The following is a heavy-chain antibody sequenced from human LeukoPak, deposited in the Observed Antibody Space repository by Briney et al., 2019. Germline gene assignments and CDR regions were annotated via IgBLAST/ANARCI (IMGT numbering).Heavy chain of an antibody. V-gene: IGHV3-21*01. Sequence: TGGSLRLSCAASGFTFSSYSMNWVRQAPGKGLEWVSSISSSSSYIYYADSVKGRFTISRDNSKNTLYLQMNSLRAEDTAVYYCAKMVWIEDIVVVPAAMGNRPLSDYWGQGTLVTVSS. J-gene: IGHJ4*02. CDR2: ISSSSSYI. CDR1: GFTFSSYS. D-gene: IGHD2-2*01. CDR3: AKMVWIEDIVVVPAAMGNRPLSDY.